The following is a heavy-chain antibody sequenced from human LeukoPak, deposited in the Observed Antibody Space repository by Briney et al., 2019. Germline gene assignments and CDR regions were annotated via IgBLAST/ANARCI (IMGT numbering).Heavy chain of an antibody. V-gene: IGHV5-51*01. CDR2: IYPRDSNT. Sequence: GESLKISCKGSGYTFTPYWIAWVRQMPGKGLEWMGVIYPRDSNTKYSPSFQGRVTISADKSVSTAYLRWNSLTASDTAMYYCARQDGSGLYYFDYWGQGTLVTVSS. J-gene: IGHJ4*02. CDR1: GYTFTPYW. CDR3: ARQDGSGLYYFDY. D-gene: IGHD3-10*01.